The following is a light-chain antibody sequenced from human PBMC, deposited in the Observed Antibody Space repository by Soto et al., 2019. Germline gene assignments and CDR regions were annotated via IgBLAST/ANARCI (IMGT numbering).Light chain of an antibody. Sequence: QPVLTQPASVSGSPGQSITISCTGTSSDVGGYNYVSWYQQHPGKAPKLMIYDVSNRPSGVSNRFSGSKSGNTASLTISGLQAEDEADYYCSSYTSSSVVLGGGTKLTVL. CDR1: SSDVGGYNY. V-gene: IGLV2-14*01. CDR3: SSYTSSSVV. J-gene: IGLJ2*01. CDR2: DVS.